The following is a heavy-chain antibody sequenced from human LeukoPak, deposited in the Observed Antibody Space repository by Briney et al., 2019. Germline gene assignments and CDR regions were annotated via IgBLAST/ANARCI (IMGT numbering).Heavy chain of an antibody. V-gene: IGHV1-18*01. Sequence: ASVKVSCKASGYTFTAHGISWVRQAPGQGLEWMGWISTNNGDTKYAQILQGRVTMTTDSSTSTAYMELRSLTSDDTAVYYCARTGDYFDYWGRGTLVTVSS. D-gene: IGHD1-14*01. CDR3: ARTGDYFDY. J-gene: IGHJ4*01. CDR2: ISTNNGDT. CDR1: GYTFTAHG.